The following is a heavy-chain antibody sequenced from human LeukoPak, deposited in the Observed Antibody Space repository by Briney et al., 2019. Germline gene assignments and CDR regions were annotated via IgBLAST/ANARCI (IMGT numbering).Heavy chain of an antibody. CDR2: INPYSGGT. D-gene: IGHD3-22*01. CDR1: GYSFTGYY. Sequence: AAVQVSCQTCGYSFTGYYLLGVRRAPARGLVWMGWINPYSGGTNYAQKFQGRVTITMDTSTSTAYMELSRLRSDDTAVYYCARGRPYYYDSSGYYYFYDRGQRTLVTAAS. V-gene: IGHV1-2*02. CDR3: ARGRPYYYDSSGYYYFYD. J-gene: IGHJ4*02.